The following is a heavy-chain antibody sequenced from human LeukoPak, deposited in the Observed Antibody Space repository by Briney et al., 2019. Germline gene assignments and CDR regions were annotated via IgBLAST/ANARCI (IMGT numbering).Heavy chain of an antibody. CDR1: GFXFSDHH. CDR2: SKNKDYAYST. Sequence: PGGSLRLSCAASGFXFSDHHMDWVRQAPGKGLEWIGRSKNKDYAYSTVYAASVKGRFTFSRDDPKNSLYLQMNSLTTEDTAVYYCTRIFYYGTRGYYPDFWGQGTLVTVSS. J-gene: IGHJ4*02. D-gene: IGHD3-22*01. V-gene: IGHV3-72*01. CDR3: TRIFYYGTRGYYPDF.